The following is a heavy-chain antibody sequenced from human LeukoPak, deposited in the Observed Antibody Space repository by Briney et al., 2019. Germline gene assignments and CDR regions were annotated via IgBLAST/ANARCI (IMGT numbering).Heavy chain of an antibody. CDR3: AKDSVDRYSSYNLGY. V-gene: IGHV3-30*02. D-gene: IGHD6-13*01. CDR2: IRYDGSNK. J-gene: IGHJ4*02. CDR1: GFTFSSYG. Sequence: GGSLRLSRAASGFTFSSYGMHWVRQAPGKGLEWVAFIRYDGSNKYYADSVKGRFTISRDNSKNPLYLQMNSLRAEDTAVYYCAKDSVDRYSSYNLGYWGQGTLVTVSS.